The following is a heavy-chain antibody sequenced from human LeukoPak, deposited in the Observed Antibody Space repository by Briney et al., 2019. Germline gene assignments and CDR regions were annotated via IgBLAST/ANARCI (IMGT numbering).Heavy chain of an antibody. D-gene: IGHD1-26*01. CDR1: GGSISSGDYY. CDR2: IYYSGST. Sequence: SETLSLTCTVSGGSISSGDYYWSWIRQPPGKGLEWIGYIYYSGSTYYNPSLKSRVTISVDTSKNQFSLKLSSVTAADTAVYYCTRDNQSKVGALDYWGQGTLVTVSS. CDR3: TRDNQSKVGALDY. V-gene: IGHV4-30-4*08. J-gene: IGHJ4*02.